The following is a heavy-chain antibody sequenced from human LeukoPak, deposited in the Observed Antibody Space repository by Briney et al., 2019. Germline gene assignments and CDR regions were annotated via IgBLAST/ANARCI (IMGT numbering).Heavy chain of an antibody. CDR2: IYHSGST. V-gene: IGHV4-30-2*01. CDR1: GGSISSGGYY. CDR3: ARGLRYYYGSGRVFPFDY. Sequence: SQTLSLTCTVSGGSISSGGYYWSWIRQPPGKGLEWTGYIYHSGSTYYNPSLKSRVTISVDRSKNQFSLKLSSVTAADTAVYYCARGLRYYYGSGRVFPFDYWGQGTLVTVSS. D-gene: IGHD3-10*01. J-gene: IGHJ4*02.